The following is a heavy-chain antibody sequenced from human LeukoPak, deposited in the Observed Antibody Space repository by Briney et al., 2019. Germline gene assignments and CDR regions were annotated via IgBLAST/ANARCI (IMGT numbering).Heavy chain of an antibody. CDR2: ISGGGSAA. J-gene: IGHJ6*02. CDR1: GFTFSNYG. V-gene: IGHV3-23*01. Sequence: GGSLRLSCAASGFTFSNYGLSWVRQAPGKGLEWVSAISGGGSAAYYADSVKGRFTISRDNSKNTLFLQMNTLRVDDTAVYYCAGGAGVYYYGMDVWGQGTSVTVSS. CDR3: AGGAGVYYYGMDV.